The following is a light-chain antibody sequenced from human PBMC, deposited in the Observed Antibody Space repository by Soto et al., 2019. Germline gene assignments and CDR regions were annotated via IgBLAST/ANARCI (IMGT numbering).Light chain of an antibody. Sequence: QSVLTQPRAASGSPGQSVTISCTGTSSDVGGYNDVSWYQQYPGKAPKLMIYDVSKRPSGVPDRFSGSKSGNTASLTVSGLQADDEAEYYCCSYAGSVIFGGGTKLTVL. V-gene: IGLV2-11*01. CDR1: SSDVGGYND. CDR3: CSYAGSVI. CDR2: DVS. J-gene: IGLJ2*01.